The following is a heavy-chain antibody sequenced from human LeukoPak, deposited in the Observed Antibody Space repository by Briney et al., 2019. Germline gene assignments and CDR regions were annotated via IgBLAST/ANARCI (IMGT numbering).Heavy chain of an antibody. Sequence: PGGSLRLSCAASGFTFSSYGMHWVRQAPGKGLEWVAVIWYDGSNKYYADSVRGRFTISRDNSKNTLYLQMNSLRAEDTAVYYCARVAVAGHFDYWGQGTLVTVSS. V-gene: IGHV3-33*01. J-gene: IGHJ4*02. D-gene: IGHD6-19*01. CDR3: ARVAVAGHFDY. CDR2: IWYDGSNK. CDR1: GFTFSSYG.